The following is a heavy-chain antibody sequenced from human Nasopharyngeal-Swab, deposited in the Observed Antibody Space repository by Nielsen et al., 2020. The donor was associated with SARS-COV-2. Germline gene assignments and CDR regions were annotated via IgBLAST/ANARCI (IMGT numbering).Heavy chain of an antibody. J-gene: IGHJ4*02. V-gene: IGHV4-31*02. Sequence: WIRQPPGKGLEWIGYIYYSGSTYYNPSLKSRLTISVDTPKNQFSLKLSSVPAADTAVYYCARAPTVFGVVITAFDYWGQGALVTVSS. CDR2: IYYSGST. D-gene: IGHD3-3*01. CDR3: ARAPTVFGVVITAFDY.